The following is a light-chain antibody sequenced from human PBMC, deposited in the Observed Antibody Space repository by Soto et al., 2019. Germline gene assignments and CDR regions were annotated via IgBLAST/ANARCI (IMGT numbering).Light chain of an antibody. CDR2: DAS. V-gene: IGKV3-11*01. Sequence: EIVLTQSPATLSLSPGETATLSCRASQSVSSYLAWYQQKPDQAPRLLIYDASNRATGIPAWFIGGGSGTDFTRTISSLEPEDFAVYYCQQGSNWPPLTFGGGTKVEIK. CDR3: QQGSNWPPLT. CDR1: QSVSSY. J-gene: IGKJ4*01.